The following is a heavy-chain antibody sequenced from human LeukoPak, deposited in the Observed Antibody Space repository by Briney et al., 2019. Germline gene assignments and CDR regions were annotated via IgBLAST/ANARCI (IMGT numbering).Heavy chain of an antibody. V-gene: IGHV3-7*01. CDR3: ARDADYSNYRNWFDP. D-gene: IGHD4-11*01. Sequence: GGSLRLSRAASGFTFSSYWMSWVRQAPGKGLEWVANIKQGGSEKYYVDSVKGRFTISRDNAKNSLYLQMNSLRAEDTAVYYCARDADYSNYRNWFDPWGQGTLVTVSS. J-gene: IGHJ5*02. CDR2: IKQGGSEK. CDR1: GFTFSSYW.